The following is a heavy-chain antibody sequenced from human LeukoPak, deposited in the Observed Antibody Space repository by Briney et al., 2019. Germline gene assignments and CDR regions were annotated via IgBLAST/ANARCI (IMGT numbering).Heavy chain of an antibody. Sequence: GGSLRLSCAASGFTFSSYGMHWVRQAPGKGLEWVAFIRYDGSNKYYADSVKGRFTISRDNSKNTLYLQMNSLRAEDTAVYYCAKTAIVGATVRSYYFDYWGQGTLVTVSS. CDR2: IRYDGSNK. V-gene: IGHV3-30*02. D-gene: IGHD1-26*01. CDR1: GFTFSSYG. CDR3: AKTAIVGATVRSYYFDY. J-gene: IGHJ4*02.